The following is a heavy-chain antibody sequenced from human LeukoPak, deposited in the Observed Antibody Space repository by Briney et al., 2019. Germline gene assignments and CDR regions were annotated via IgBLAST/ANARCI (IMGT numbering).Heavy chain of an antibody. D-gene: IGHD2-15*01. CDR2: IYPIDSDA. CDR1: CYTFDNYW. J-gene: IGHJ4*02. CDR3: ARHQSHVVSEAFDY. Sequence: GESLQISCKGSCYTFDNYWIGWGRRMPGKGLEWMGIIYPIDSDARYSPSFQGQVTFSVDTSIRTAYLQWSSLKASDTAMYYCARHQSHVVSEAFDYWGQGTLVTVSS. V-gene: IGHV5-51*01.